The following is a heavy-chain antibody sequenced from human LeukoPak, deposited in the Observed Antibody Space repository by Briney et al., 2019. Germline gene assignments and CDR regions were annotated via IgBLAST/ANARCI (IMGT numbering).Heavy chain of an antibody. D-gene: IGHD1-26*01. Sequence: PGGSLRLSCAASGFTFSSYGMHWVRQAPGKGLEWVAVIWYDGSNKYYADSVKGRFTISRDNSKNTLYLQMNSLRAEDTAVYYCARDSGSCYYYYYGMDVWGQGTTVTVSS. CDR3: ARDSGSCYYYYYGMDV. V-gene: IGHV3-33*01. CDR2: IWYDGSNK. CDR1: GFTFSSYG. J-gene: IGHJ6*02.